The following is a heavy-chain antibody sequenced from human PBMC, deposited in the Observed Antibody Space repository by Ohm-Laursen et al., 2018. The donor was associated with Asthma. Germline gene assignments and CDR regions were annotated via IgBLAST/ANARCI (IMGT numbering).Heavy chain of an antibody. D-gene: IGHD5-24*01. V-gene: IGHV4-61*01. CDR3: AKGLRYDGYLYGLDV. CDR1: GASVGSGSSF. Sequence: GTLSLTCSVSGASVGSGSSFWSWIRQPPGKGLEWIGYIYERGSTNYYPSLKGRVTISLDTSKNQFSLRLSSVTAADTAVYYFAKGLRYDGYLYGLDVWGHGTTATVSS. J-gene: IGHJ6*02. CDR2: IYERGST.